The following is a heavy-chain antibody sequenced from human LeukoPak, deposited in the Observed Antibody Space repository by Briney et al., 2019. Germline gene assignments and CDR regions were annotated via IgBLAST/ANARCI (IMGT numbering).Heavy chain of an antibody. Sequence: SVKVSCKASGGTFSSYTISWVRQAPGQGLEWMGRIIPILGIANYAQKFQGRVTIAADKSTSTAYMELSSLRSEDPAVYYCSRAPVIVGATIFDYWGQGTLVSVSS. J-gene: IGHJ4*02. CDR2: IIPILGIA. V-gene: IGHV1-69*02. D-gene: IGHD1-26*01. CDR1: GGTFSSYT. CDR3: SRAPVIVGATIFDY.